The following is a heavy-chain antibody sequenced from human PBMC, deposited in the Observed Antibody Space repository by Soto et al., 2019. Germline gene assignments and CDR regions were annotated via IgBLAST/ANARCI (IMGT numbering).Heavy chain of an antibody. CDR2: LIPIFGTA. J-gene: IGHJ6*03. D-gene: IGHD6-13*01. CDR3: ARLDGYYHYMDV. CDR1: GXTFSSYA. V-gene: IGHV1-69*13. Sequence: SSVKVSCKASGXTFSSYAISWVRQAPGQGLEWMGGLIPIFGTANYAQKFQGRVTITADESTSTAYMELSSLRSEDTAVYYCARLDGYYHYMDVWGKGTTVTVSS.